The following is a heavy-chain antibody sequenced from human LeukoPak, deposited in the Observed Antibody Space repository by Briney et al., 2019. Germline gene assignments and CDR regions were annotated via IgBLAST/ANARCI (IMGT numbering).Heavy chain of an antibody. Sequence: ASVKVSCKASGFPFTSYGFSWVRQAPGQGLEWMGWVSAYNGNTSYAGNLQGRVTMTTDTSTSTAYMELKSLRSDDTAVYYCARDSFLIGDRLPFDYWGQGTLVTVSS. CDR3: ARDSFLIGDRLPFDY. D-gene: IGHD7-27*01. CDR1: GFPFTSYG. V-gene: IGHV1-18*01. CDR2: VSAYNGNT. J-gene: IGHJ4*02.